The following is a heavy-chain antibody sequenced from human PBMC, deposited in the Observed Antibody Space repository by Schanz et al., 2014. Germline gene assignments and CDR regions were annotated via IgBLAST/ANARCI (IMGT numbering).Heavy chain of an antibody. CDR2: IRSKADGGTT. CDR1: GFTFNYVW. D-gene: IGHD2-2*01. J-gene: IGHJ5*02. Sequence: QLVESGGGVVQPGGSLRLSCAGSGFTFNYVWMSWVRQAPGKGLEWVGRIRSKADGGTTDYAAPVKGRFTISRDDSKNTLFLQINSLKTEDTAVYYCTTVDCSSPSCPPWGQGTLVTVSS. CDR3: TTVDCSSPSCPP. V-gene: IGHV3-15*01.